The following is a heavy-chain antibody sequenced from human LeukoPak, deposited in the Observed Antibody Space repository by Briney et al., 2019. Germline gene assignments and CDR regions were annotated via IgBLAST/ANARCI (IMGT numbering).Heavy chain of an antibody. CDR2: ISSSSSYI. Sequence: PGGSLRLSCAASGFTFSSYSMNWVRQAPGKGLEWVSSISSSSSYIYYADSVKGRFTISRDNAKNSLYLQMNSLRAEDTAVYYCARDGLRDSSSHGTDVWGQGTTVTVSS. CDR1: GFTFSSYS. V-gene: IGHV3-21*01. J-gene: IGHJ6*02. CDR3: ARDGLRDSSSHGTDV. D-gene: IGHD3/OR15-3a*01.